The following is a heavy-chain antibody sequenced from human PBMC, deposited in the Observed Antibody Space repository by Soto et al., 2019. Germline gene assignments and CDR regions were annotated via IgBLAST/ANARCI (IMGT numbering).Heavy chain of an antibody. CDR1: GFTFSNYA. V-gene: IGHV3-23*01. CDR2: ISGGTDSI. CDR3: AKGPVGLLDNYYDYMDV. D-gene: IGHD2-15*01. Sequence: GGSLRLSCAASGFTFSNYAMSWVRQAPGKGLEWVSGISGGTDSIYYAESVKGRFTISRDNSKNTLYLQMNSLRAEDTALYYCAKGPVGLLDNYYDYMDVWGKGTTVTVSS. J-gene: IGHJ6*03.